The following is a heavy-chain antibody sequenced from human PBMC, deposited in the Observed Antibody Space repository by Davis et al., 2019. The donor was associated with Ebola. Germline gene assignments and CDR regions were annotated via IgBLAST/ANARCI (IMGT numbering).Heavy chain of an antibody. J-gene: IGHJ4*02. D-gene: IGHD3-22*01. CDR3: ARDVPYYYDSSGYFDY. CDR1: GFTFSSYA. Sequence: GESLKISCSASGFTFSSYAMHWVRQAPGKGLEYVSAISSNGGSTYYADSVKGRFTISRDNSKNTLYLQMNSLRAEDTAVYYCARDVPYYYDSSGYFDYWGQGTLVTVSS. CDR2: ISSNGGST. V-gene: IGHV3-64*04.